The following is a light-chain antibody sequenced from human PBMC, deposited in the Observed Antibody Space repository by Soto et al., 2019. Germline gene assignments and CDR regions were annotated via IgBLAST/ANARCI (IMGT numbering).Light chain of an antibody. CDR2: DDS. V-gene: IGLV3-21*02. Sequence: SYELTQPPSVSVAPGQTARITCGGNNIGSKSVHWYQQRPGQAPVLVLYDDSNRPSGIPERFSGSNSGSTATLTISSVEAGDEADYCCQVWDISSDQYLFGTGTKLTVL. CDR1: NIGSKS. CDR3: QVWDISSDQYL. J-gene: IGLJ1*01.